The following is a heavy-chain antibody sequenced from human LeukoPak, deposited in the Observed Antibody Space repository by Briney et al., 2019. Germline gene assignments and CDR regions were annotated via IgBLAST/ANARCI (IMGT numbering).Heavy chain of an antibody. CDR3: TRPVVVAATWLDY. CDR1: GGSISSGGYS. J-gene: IGHJ4*02. Sequence: SRTLSLTCAVSGGSISSGGYSWSWIRQPPGKGLEWIGYIYHSGSTYYNPSLKSRVTISVDRYKNQFSLKLSSVTAADTAVYYCTRPVVVAATWLDYWGQGTLVTVSS. D-gene: IGHD2-15*01. CDR2: IYHSGST. V-gene: IGHV4-30-2*01.